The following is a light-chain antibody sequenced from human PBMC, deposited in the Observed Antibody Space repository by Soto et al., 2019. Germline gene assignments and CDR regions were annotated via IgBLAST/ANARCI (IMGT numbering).Light chain of an antibody. J-gene: IGLJ2*01. V-gene: IGLV2-14*01. CDR1: SSDVGGYNY. CDR3: SSYTGSSTYVV. CDR2: DVS. Sequence: QSALTQPASVSGSPGQSSTISCTGTSSDVGGYNYVAWYQQHPGKAPKLMIYDVSNRPSGVSNRFSGSKSGNTASLTISGIQAEDEADYYCSSYTGSSTYVVFGGGTKLTVL.